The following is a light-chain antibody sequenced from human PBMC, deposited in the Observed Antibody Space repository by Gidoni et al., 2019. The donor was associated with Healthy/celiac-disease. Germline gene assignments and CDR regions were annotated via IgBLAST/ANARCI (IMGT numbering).Light chain of an antibody. V-gene: IGKV1-39*01. Sequence: IQITHSPSFLSASVGDRVTITCRASQSISSYLNWYQQKPGKAPKLLIYAASSLQSGVPSRFSGSGSGTDFTLTISSLQPEDFATYYCQQSYSTPWTFGQGTKVEIK. CDR3: QQSYSTPWT. CDR1: QSISSY. CDR2: AAS. J-gene: IGKJ1*01.